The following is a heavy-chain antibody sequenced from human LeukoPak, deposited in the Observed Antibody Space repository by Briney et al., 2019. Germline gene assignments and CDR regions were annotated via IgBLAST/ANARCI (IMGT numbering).Heavy chain of an antibody. J-gene: IGHJ4*02. D-gene: IGHD3-10*01. Sequence: ASVKVSCKASGYTFTSYGISWVRQAPGQGLEWMGWISAYNGITNYAQKLQGRVTMTTDISTSTAYMELRSLRSDDTAVYYCARDRGYGSGSYPDYWGQGTLVTVSS. V-gene: IGHV1-18*04. CDR2: ISAYNGIT. CDR3: ARDRGYGSGSYPDY. CDR1: GYTFTSYG.